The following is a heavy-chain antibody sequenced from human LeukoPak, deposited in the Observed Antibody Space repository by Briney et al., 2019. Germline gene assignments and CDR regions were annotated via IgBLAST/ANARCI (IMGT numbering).Heavy chain of an antibody. V-gene: IGHV3-7*04. CDR3: SRGFSIWSDYFDY. D-gene: IGHD6-13*01. J-gene: IGHJ4*02. CDR1: GFIFSNYW. CDR2: IKQDGSEK. Sequence: GGSLRLSCEASGFIFSNYWMSWVRQAPGKGLEWVAIIKQDGSEKYYVDSVKGRFTISRDNAKNSLYLQMDSLRGEDTAVYYCSRGFSIWSDYFDYWGQGTLVTVSS.